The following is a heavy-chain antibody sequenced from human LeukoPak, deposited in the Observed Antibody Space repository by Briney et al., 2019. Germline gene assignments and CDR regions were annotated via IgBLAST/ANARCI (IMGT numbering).Heavy chain of an antibody. Sequence: ASVKVSCKASGGTFSSYAISWVRQAPGQGLEWMGGITPIFGTANYAQKFQGRVTITADESTSTAYMELSSLRSEDTAVYYCARDVGYCSSTSCYGYSNFPFDYWGQGTLVTVSS. CDR1: GGTFSSYA. J-gene: IGHJ4*02. D-gene: IGHD2-2*01. CDR2: ITPIFGTA. V-gene: IGHV1-69*01. CDR3: ARDVGYCSSTSCYGYSNFPFDY.